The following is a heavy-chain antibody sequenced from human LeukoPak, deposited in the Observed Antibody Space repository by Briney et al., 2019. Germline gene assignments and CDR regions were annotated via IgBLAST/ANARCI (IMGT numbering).Heavy chain of an antibody. Sequence: ASVKVSCKASGYTFTSYGISWVRQAPGQGLEWMGWISAYNGNTNYAQKLQGRVTMTTDTSTSTAYMELRSLRSDDTAVYYCARDPRIAVAGTGGLDWGQGTLVTVSS. CDR2: ISAYNGNT. CDR3: ARDPRIAVAGTGGLD. V-gene: IGHV1-18*01. J-gene: IGHJ4*02. CDR1: GYTFTSYG. D-gene: IGHD6-19*01.